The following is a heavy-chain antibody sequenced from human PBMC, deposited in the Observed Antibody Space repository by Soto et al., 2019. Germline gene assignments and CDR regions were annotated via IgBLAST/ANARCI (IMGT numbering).Heavy chain of an antibody. CDR3: ARGRGGWFINQLLNAFDI. D-gene: IGHD2-2*01. CDR1: GGSISSSY. J-gene: IGHJ3*02. V-gene: IGHV4-59*01. Sequence: QVQLQESGPGLVKPSETLSLTCTVSGGSISSSYWSWIRQPPGKGLEWIGYIYYSGSTNYNPSLKSRVTISVDTSKNQFSLKLSSVTAADTAVYYCARGRGGWFINQLLNAFDIWGQGTMVTVSS. CDR2: IYYSGST.